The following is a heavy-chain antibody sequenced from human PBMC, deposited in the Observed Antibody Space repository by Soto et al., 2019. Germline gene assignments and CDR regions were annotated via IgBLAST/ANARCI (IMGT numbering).Heavy chain of an antibody. Sequence: QVQLQESGPGLVKPSETLSLTCTVSGGSIRSNYWTWIRQSPRKGLEWIGYIYHTGSTKYNPSLNSRVTLSLDTSRNQFSLKLTSVTAADSAVYYCARDRGGMDVWGQGTTVTVSS. CDR1: GGSIRSNY. J-gene: IGHJ6*02. CDR3: ARDRGGMDV. CDR2: IYHTGST. D-gene: IGHD1-26*01. V-gene: IGHV4-59*01.